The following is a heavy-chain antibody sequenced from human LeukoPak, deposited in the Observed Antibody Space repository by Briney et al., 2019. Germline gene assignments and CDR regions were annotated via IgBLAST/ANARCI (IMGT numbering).Heavy chain of an antibody. D-gene: IGHD6-19*01. J-gene: IGHJ4*02. Sequence: SETLSLTCTVSGGSVTSDYWSWIRQPAGEGLEWIGRIYFSGSINYNPSLRSRVAMSVDTSKNQLSLRLSSVTAADTAVYYCARGAGPFDYWGQGTLVTVSS. CDR3: ARGAGPFDY. V-gene: IGHV4-4*07. CDR2: IYFSGSI. CDR1: GGSVTSDY.